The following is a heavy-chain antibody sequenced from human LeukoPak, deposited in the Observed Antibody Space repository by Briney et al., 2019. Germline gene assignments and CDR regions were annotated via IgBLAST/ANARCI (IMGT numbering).Heavy chain of an antibody. CDR2: IKQDGSEK. CDR3: ARGRVYHLVSPNWFDP. V-gene: IGHV3-7*01. Sequence: PGGSLRLSCAASGFTFSSYWMSWVRQAPGKGLEWVANIKQDGSEKYYVDSVKGRFTISRDNAKNSLYLQMNSLRAEDTAVYYCARGRVYHLVSPNWFDPWGQGTLVTVSS. CDR1: GFTFSSYW. D-gene: IGHD1-14*01. J-gene: IGHJ5*02.